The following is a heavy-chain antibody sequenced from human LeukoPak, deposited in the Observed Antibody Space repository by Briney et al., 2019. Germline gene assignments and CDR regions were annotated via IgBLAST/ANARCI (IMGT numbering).Heavy chain of an antibody. V-gene: IGHV3-53*05. CDR3: AREPSRYYFDY. CDR1: GFTVSSNY. D-gene: IGHD1-14*01. Sequence: GGSLRLSCAASGFTVSSNYMSWVRQAPGKGLEWVSVIYSGGSTDYADSVKGRFTISRDNSKNTLYLQMNSLRAEDTAVYYCAREPSRYYFDYWGQGTLVTVSS. J-gene: IGHJ4*02. CDR2: IYSGGST.